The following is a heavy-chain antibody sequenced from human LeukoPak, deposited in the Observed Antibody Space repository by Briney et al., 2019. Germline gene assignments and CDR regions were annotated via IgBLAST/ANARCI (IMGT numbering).Heavy chain of an antibody. CDR1: GGSISSGSYY. CDR3: ARDTMVRGVIIGWVY. J-gene: IGHJ4*02. V-gene: IGHV4-61*02. Sequence: SQTLSLTCTVSGGSISSGSYYWSWIRQPAGKGLEWIGSIYHSGSTYYNPSLKSRVTISVDTSKNQFSLKLSSVTAADTAVYYCARDTMVRGVIIGWVYWGQGTLVTVSS. CDR2: IYHSGST. D-gene: IGHD3-10*01.